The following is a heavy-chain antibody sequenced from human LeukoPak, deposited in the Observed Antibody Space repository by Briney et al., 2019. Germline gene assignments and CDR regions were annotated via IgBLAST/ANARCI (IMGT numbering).Heavy chain of an antibody. V-gene: IGHV1-18*01. Sequence: ASVKDSCKASGYTFTSYGMSWVRQATGQGLEGMGWISAYNGNTNYAQKLQGRVTMTTDPSPSAGHLELRSLKSHDTAVYYCARARGVYCSSTSCPPPFEIRGQGTMVTVSS. CDR3: ARARGVYCSSTSCPPPFEI. CDR2: ISAYNGNT. CDR1: GYTFTSYG. D-gene: IGHD2-2*01. J-gene: IGHJ3*02.